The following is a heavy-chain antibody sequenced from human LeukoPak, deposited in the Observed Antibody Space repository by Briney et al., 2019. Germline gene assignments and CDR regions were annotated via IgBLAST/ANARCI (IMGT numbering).Heavy chain of an antibody. CDR2: IYTSGST. CDR3: ARDSPNSSSWYVGVYFDY. J-gene: IGHJ4*02. D-gene: IGHD6-13*01. Sequence: KPPETLSLTCTVSGGSISSYYWSWIRQPAGKGLEWIGRIYTSGSTYYNPSLKSRVTMSVDTSKNQFTLKLSSVTAADTAVYYCARDSPNSSSWYVGVYFDYWGQGTLVTVSS. CDR1: GGSISSYY. V-gene: IGHV4-4*07.